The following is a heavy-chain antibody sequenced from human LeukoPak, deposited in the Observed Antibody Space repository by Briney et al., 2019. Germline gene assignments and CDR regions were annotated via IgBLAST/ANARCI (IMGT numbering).Heavy chain of an antibody. CDR2: VFHSGST. V-gene: IGHV4-39*01. CDR1: GGSIRSIDYH. J-gene: IGHJ2*01. CDR3: ARPRWGGNGPYAWYFDL. D-gene: IGHD2-8*01. Sequence: MSSETLPLTCIVSGGSIRSIDYHWGWIRQAPGKGLEFIGNVFHSGSTHYNPSLKTRVSIAVDTSNNQFSLELRSLSAADTAVYFCARPRWGGNGPYAWYFDLWGPGTLVTVSS.